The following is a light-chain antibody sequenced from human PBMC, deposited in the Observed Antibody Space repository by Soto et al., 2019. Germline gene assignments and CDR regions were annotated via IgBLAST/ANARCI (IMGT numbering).Light chain of an antibody. CDR2: AAS. V-gene: IGKV1-9*01. J-gene: IGKJ4*01. CDR1: QGIRTY. CDR3: QQLNSYPLT. Sequence: DIQLTQSPSFLSASVGDRVTITCRASQGIRTYLAWYQQKPGKAPNLLVYAASTLQSGVPSRFSGSGSGTEFTLTISSLQPEDFASYYWQQLNSYPLTFGGGTKVEI.